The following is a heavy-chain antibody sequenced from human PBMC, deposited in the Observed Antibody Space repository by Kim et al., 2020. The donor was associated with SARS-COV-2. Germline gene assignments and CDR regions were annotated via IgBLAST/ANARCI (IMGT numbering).Heavy chain of an antibody. V-gene: IGHV1-69*13. CDR1: GGTFSSYA. CDR3: ARWGENSDYYDSSGPDAFDI. J-gene: IGHJ3*02. CDR2: IIPIFGTV. D-gene: IGHD3-22*01. Sequence: SVKVSCKASGGTFSSYAISWVRQAPGQGLEWMGGIIPIFGTVNYAQKFQGRVTITADESTSTAYMELSSLRSEDTAVYYCARWGENSDYYDSSGPDAFDIWGQGTMVTVSS.